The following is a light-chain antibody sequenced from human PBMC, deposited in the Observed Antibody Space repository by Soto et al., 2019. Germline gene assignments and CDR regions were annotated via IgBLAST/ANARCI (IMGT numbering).Light chain of an antibody. Sequence: EIVLTQSPATLSLSPGERATLSCRASQSVSSYLAWYQQKPGQAPRLLIYDASNMATGIPARFSGSGSGTDFTLTISSLEPEDFAVYYCQQRSNWPPLTFGEGTKVEIK. V-gene: IGKV3-11*01. J-gene: IGKJ4*01. CDR2: DAS. CDR3: QQRSNWPPLT. CDR1: QSVSSY.